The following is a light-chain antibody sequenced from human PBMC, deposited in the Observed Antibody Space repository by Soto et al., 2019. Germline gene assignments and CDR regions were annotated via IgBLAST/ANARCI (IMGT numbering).Light chain of an antibody. V-gene: IGKV1-6*01. Sequence: AIQMTQSPSSLSASVGDRVTITCRASQGIRSDLGWYQQKPGKAPNLLIYAATSLRSGVPSRFSGSGSGTDFTLTISSLQPEDFATYYCLQDYIYPLTFGGGTKVEMK. CDR3: LQDYIYPLT. CDR2: AAT. CDR1: QGIRSD. J-gene: IGKJ4*01.